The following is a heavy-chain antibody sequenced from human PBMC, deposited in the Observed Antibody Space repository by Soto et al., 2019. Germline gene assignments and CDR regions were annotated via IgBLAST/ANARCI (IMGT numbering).Heavy chain of an antibody. Sequence: QVQLQESGPGLVKPSGTLSLTCGVSGDSFRSSNWWTWIRQPPGKGLEWIGDILHTGHTDYSPSRRSRTTISIDTSKKEFSLNMTTVTATDTAVYYCARSPRRVEGKSYFAYWGPGALVTVSS. J-gene: IGHJ4*02. CDR2: ILHTGHT. CDR1: GDSFRSSNW. V-gene: IGHV4-4*02. CDR3: ARSPRRVEGKSYFAY.